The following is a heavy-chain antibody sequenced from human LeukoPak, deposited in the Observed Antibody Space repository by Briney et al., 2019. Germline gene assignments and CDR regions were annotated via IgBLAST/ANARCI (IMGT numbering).Heavy chain of an antibody. CDR2: IYYTGNT. D-gene: IGHD1-7*01. V-gene: IGHV4-59*07. Sequence: SDTLSLTCSVSDDSISGYYWSWIRQPPGRGLEWIGNIYYTGNTNYNPSLKSRVTISVDRSENQFSLKLSSVTAADTAMYFCARVAKWNYDFGYWGQGTLVTVSS. CDR3: ARVAKWNYDFGY. J-gene: IGHJ4*02. CDR1: DDSISGYY.